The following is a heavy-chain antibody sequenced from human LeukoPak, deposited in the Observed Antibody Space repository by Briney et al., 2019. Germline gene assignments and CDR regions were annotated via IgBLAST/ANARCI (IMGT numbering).Heavy chain of an antibody. V-gene: IGHV5-51*01. D-gene: IGHD3-10*01. CDR1: GYSFRDYW. CDR3: ARQPGAGWFDP. Sequence: GESLKISCKGFGYSFRDYWIGWVRQMPGKGLEWMAIINPGDSDTRYSPSFQGQVTISADKSISTVYLQWGSLKASDTAMYYCARQPGAGWFDPWGQGTLVTVSS. CDR2: INPGDSDT. J-gene: IGHJ5*02.